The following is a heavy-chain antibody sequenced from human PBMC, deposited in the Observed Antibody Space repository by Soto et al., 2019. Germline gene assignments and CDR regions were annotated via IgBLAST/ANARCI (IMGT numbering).Heavy chain of an antibody. D-gene: IGHD3-16*01. J-gene: IGHJ4*02. Sequence: EVQLLKSGGGLLQAGGSLRLSCAVSGFTFSSFAMSWVRQAPGKGLEWVSVISSSGGTTYYADSVKGRFTISRDNSKNTLYLQMNSLRAEDTAVYYCARDYSYACDYWGQGTLVTVSS. CDR1: GFTFSSFA. V-gene: IGHV3-23*01. CDR2: ISSSGGTT. CDR3: ARDYSYACDY.